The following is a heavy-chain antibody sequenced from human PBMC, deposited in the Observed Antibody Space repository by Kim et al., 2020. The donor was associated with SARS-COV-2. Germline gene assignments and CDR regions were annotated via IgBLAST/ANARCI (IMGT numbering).Heavy chain of an antibody. CDR1: GFTFSSYG. D-gene: IGHD6-13*01. CDR3: ARDRYFGSGSWSDPPVEYFDS. CDR2: ISSNGSTI. V-gene: IGHV3-48*04. J-gene: IGHJ4*02. Sequence: GGSLRLSCAASGFTFSSYGMHWVRQAPGKGLEWVSYISSNGSTIYYADSVKGRFTISRDNAKNSLYLQMNSLRAEDTAVYYCARDRYFGSGSWSDPPVEYFDSWGQGTLVTVSS.